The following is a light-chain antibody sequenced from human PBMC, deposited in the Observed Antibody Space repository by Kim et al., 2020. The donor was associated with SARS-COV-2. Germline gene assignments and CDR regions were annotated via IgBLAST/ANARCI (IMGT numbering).Light chain of an antibody. CDR1: SGSIDDNY. CDR2: EDD. Sequence: GETVPISCTRSSGSIDDNYVQGYQQRPGGVPTTVIYEDDQRPSGVSDRFSGSIDNSSNSASLTISGLRTEDEADYYCQSYNRDNVIFGGGTQLTVL. CDR3: QSYNRDNVI. J-gene: IGLJ2*01. V-gene: IGLV6-57*03.